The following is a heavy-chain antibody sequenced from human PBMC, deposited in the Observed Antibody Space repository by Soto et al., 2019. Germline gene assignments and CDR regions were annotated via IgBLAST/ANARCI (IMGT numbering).Heavy chain of an antibody. CDR1: GFRFDEYN. CDR2: ITWNGANT. D-gene: IGHD3-16*01. CDR3: ARETLSYGSALDV. Sequence: LRLSCAASGFRFDEYNMHWVRQAPGKGLEWLSLITWNGANTYYADSVKGRFTISRDGTTKSVSLQMTSLKREDTGLYYCARETLSYGSALDVWGQGTTVTVSS. J-gene: IGHJ6*02. V-gene: IGHV3-43*01.